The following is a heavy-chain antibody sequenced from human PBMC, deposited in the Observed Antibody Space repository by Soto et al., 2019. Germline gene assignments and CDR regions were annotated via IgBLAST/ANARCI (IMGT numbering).Heavy chain of an antibody. CDR3: AKPKVGATSFFDY. J-gene: IGHJ4*02. CDR1: GFTFSSYA. CDR2: ISGSGGST. Sequence: EVQLLESGGGLVQPGGSLRLSCAASGFTFSSYAMSWVRQAPGKGLEWVSAISGSGGSTYYADSVKGRFTISRDNSKNTQYLQKNSLRAEDTAVYYCAKPKVGATSFFDYWGQGTLVTVSS. D-gene: IGHD1-26*01. V-gene: IGHV3-23*01.